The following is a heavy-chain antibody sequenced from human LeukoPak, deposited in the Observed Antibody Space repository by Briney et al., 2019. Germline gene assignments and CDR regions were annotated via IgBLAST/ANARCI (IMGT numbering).Heavy chain of an antibody. J-gene: IGHJ6*02. V-gene: IGHV3-23*01. CDR3: ARDLGYCTGGGCYAMDV. Sequence: GSLRLSCAASGFTFSSYAMSWVRQAPGKGLEWVSAISGSGGSTYYADSVKGRFTISRDNSKNTLYLQMHSLRAEDTAVYYCARDLGYCTGGGCYAMDVWGQGTTVTVSS. D-gene: IGHD2-8*02. CDR1: GFTFSSYA. CDR2: ISGSGGST.